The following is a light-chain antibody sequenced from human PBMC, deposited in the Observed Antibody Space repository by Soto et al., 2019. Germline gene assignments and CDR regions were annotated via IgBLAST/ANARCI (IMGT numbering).Light chain of an antibody. CDR1: SSDVGGYNY. CDR2: DHS. CDR3: SSYTSSSTNLDL. V-gene: IGLV2-14*01. J-gene: IGLJ1*01. Sequence: QSALTQPASVSGSPGQSITISCTGTSSDVGGYNYVSWYQQHPGKAPKLMIYDHSNRPSGVSNRFSGSKSGNTASLTISGRQAEDEDDYYCSSYTSSSTNLDLFGTGTKVTVL.